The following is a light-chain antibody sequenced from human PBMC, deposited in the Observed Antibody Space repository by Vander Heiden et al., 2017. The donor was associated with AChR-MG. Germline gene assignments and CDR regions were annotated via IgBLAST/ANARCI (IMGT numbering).Light chain of an antibody. CDR2: EVS. CDR3: CSYAGSSSVV. Sequence: QSALTQPASVSGSPGQSITTSCTGTSSDVGSYNLVSWYQQHPGKAPKLMIYEVSKRPAGVSNRFSGPKSGNTASLTISGLQAEDEADYYCCSYAGSSSVVFGGGTKLTVL. J-gene: IGLJ2*01. CDR1: SSDVGSYNL. V-gene: IGLV2-23*02.